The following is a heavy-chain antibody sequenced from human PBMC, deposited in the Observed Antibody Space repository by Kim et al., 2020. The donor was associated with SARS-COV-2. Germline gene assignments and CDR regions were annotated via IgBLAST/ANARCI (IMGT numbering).Heavy chain of an antibody. Sequence: TLSLTCAVSGGSISSGGYSWSWIRQPPGKGLEWIGYIYHSGSTYYNPSLKSRVTISVDRSKNQFSLKLSSVTAADTAVYYCARGVYDYIWGSYRYSWFDPWGQGTLVTVSS. CDR1: GGSISSGGYS. D-gene: IGHD3-16*02. J-gene: IGHJ5*02. CDR2: IYHSGST. V-gene: IGHV4-30-2*01. CDR3: ARGVYDYIWGSYRYSWFDP.